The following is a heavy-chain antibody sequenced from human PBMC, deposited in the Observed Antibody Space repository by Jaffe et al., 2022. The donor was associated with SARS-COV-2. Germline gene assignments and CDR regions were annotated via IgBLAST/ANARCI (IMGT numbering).Heavy chain of an antibody. D-gene: IGHD3-3*01. CDR2: ISYSGSP. V-gene: IGHV4-39*01. CDR3: ARQRSDGHFYYMDV. J-gene: IGHJ6*03. Sequence: QVQLRESGPGLVHPSDILSLSCSVSGGSVSRSVFYWAWIRQPPGKGLEWIGTISYSGSPDYNPSLKSRVTISLDTSINQFSLKVNSVAAADTAVYYCARQRSDGHFYYMDVWGNGTSVTVSS. CDR1: GGSVSRSVFY.